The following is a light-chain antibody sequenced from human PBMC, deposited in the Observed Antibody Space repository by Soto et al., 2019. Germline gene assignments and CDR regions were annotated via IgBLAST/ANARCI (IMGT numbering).Light chain of an antibody. CDR1: SSNIGSNA. J-gene: IGLJ2*01. CDR3: ATWDDSLNGPV. CDR2: NNN. V-gene: IGLV1-44*01. Sequence: QSVLTQPPSASGTPGQRVTISCSGSSSNIGSNAVNWYQHLPGTAPKLLIYNNNQRPSGLPDRFSGSKSGASASLAIRGLQSDDEADYHCATWDDSLNGPVFGGGTKLTVL.